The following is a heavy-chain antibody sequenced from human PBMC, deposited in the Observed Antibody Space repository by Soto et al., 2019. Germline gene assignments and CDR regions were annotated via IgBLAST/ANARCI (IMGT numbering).Heavy chain of an antibody. D-gene: IGHD5-12*01. V-gene: IGHV4-31*03. CDR2: IYYSGST. CDR3: ARGMATPYYYGMDV. CDR1: GGSISSGGYY. Sequence: QVQLQESGPGLVKPSQTLSLTCTVSGGSISSGGYYWSWIRQHPGKGLEWIGYIYYSGSTYYNPSLKSRVTISVDTSKNQFPLKLSSVTAADTAVYYCARGMATPYYYGMDVWGQGTTVTVSS. J-gene: IGHJ6*02.